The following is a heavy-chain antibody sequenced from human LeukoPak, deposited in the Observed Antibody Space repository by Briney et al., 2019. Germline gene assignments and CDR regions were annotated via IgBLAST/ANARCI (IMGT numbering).Heavy chain of an antibody. J-gene: IGHJ6*03. CDR1: GGSISSGSYY. D-gene: IGHD2/OR15-2a*01. Sequence: SETLSLTCTVSGGSISSGSYYWSWIRQPAGKGLEWIGRIYTSGSTNYNPSLKSRVTMSVDTSKNQFSLKLSSVTAADTAVYYCARDAEYRFRSYYYYYYMDVWGKGTTVTISS. V-gene: IGHV4-61*02. CDR3: ARDAEYRFRSYYYYYYMDV. CDR2: IYTSGST.